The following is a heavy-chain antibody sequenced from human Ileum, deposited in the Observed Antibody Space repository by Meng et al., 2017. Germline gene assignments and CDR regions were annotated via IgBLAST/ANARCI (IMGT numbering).Heavy chain of an antibody. J-gene: IGHJ5*02. CDR1: GGAFSSSA. V-gene: IGHV1-69*10. D-gene: IGHD2-15*01. Sequence: QVQLVQSGAEVQYPGSLVTVSCKASGGAFSSSAIGWLRQAPGRGLEWRGGIIPILNASTYAQNFKGRVTLSADMATTTVYMELSSLTSDDTAVYFCARDCSGGGCFDPWGQGTLVTVSS. CDR2: IIPILNAS. CDR3: ARDCSGGGCFDP.